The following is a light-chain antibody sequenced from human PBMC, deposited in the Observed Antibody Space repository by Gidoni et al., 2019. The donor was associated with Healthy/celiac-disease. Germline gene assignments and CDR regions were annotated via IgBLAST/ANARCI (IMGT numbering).Light chain of an antibody. Sequence: DIQMTQSPSTLSASVGDRVTSTCRASQSISSWLAWYQPKPGKAPKLLIYKASSLESGVPSRFSGSGSGTEFTLTISSLQPDDFATYYCQQYNSYSFGGGTKVEIK. CDR2: KAS. CDR1: QSISSW. V-gene: IGKV1-5*03. J-gene: IGKJ4*01. CDR3: QQYNSYS.